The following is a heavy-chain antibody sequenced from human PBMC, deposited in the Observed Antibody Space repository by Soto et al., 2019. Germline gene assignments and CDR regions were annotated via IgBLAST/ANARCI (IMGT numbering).Heavy chain of an antibody. V-gene: IGHV1-2*04. CDR1: GYTFTGYY. J-gene: IGHJ6*02. CDR3: ARYRPPVLVTTAPLRTYKNYGLEV. D-gene: IGHD3-22*01. Sequence: GASVKVSCKASGYTFTGYYMHWVRQAPGQGLEWMGWINPKSGGTNYAQKFQGWVTMTRDTSISTAYMELSRLRSDDTAVYYCARYRPPVLVTTAPLRTYKNYGLEVWGQGTTVTVSS. CDR2: INPKSGGT.